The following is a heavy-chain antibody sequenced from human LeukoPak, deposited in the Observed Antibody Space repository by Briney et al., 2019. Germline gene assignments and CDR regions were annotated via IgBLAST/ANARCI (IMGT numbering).Heavy chain of an antibody. CDR1: GYSFTSYW. D-gene: IGHD2-2*02. Sequence: GESLKISCKGSGYSFTSYWIGWVRQMPGKGLEWMGIIYPGDSDTRYSPSFQGQVTISADKSISTAYLQWSSLKAPDTAMYYCARRYCSSTSCYNDYMDVWGKGTTVTVSS. V-gene: IGHV5-51*01. CDR2: IYPGDSDT. J-gene: IGHJ6*03. CDR3: ARRYCSSTSCYNDYMDV.